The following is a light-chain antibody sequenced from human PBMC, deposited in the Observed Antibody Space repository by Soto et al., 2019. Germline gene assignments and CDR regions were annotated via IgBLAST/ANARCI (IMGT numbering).Light chain of an antibody. J-gene: IGKJ2*01. CDR3: QQYYSYPYT. V-gene: IGKV1-8*01. Sequence: AIRMTQSPSSLSASTGDRVTITCRARQGISSYLAWYQQKPGKAPKLLIDAASNLQSGVPSRFSGSGSGTYFTLTISCLQSEDFANYYCQQYYSYPYTLGQGTKLEIK. CDR2: AAS. CDR1: QGISSY.